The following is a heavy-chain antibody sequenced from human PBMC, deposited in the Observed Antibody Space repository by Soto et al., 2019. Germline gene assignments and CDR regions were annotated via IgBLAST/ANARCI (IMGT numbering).Heavy chain of an antibody. CDR3: ARRTIAYWYFDL. CDR1: GYTFTSYD. J-gene: IGHJ2*01. V-gene: IGHV1-8*01. Sequence: QVQLVQSGAEVKKPWASVKVSCKASGYTFTSYDINWVRQATGQGLEWMGWMNANSGNTGYAQKFQGRVTMTRDTSMSTAYMELSSLTSEDTAVYYCARRTIAYWYFDLWGRGTLVTVSS. D-gene: IGHD1-1*01. CDR2: MNANSGNT.